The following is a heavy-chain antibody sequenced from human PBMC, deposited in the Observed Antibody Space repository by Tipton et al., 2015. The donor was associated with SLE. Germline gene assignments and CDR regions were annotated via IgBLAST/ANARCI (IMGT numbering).Heavy chain of an antibody. D-gene: IGHD4-17*01. CDR2: IKEGGSEN. CDR3: ARVRGATVTTFNGTRFDP. CDR1: GFTFSSFW. Sequence: SLRLSCAASGFTFSSFWMNWVRQAPGKGLEWVASIKEGGSENHYVDSVKGRFTISRDNAKNSLYLQMNSLRAEDTAVYYCARVRGATVTTFNGTRFDPWGQGTLVTVSS. V-gene: IGHV3-7*01. J-gene: IGHJ5*02.